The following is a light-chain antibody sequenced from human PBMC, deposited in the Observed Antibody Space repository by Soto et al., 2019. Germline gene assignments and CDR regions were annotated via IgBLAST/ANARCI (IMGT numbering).Light chain of an antibody. CDR1: QSVSSSY. CDR3: QQYGRSLWT. V-gene: IGKV3-20*01. CDR2: GAS. J-gene: IGKJ1*01. Sequence: IGLSQSPGTLSLSPGERATLSCRASQSVSSSYLAWYQQKPGQAPRLLIYGASSRATGIPDRFSGSGSGTDFTLTISRLEPEDFAVYYCQQYGRSLWTFGQGTKVDNK.